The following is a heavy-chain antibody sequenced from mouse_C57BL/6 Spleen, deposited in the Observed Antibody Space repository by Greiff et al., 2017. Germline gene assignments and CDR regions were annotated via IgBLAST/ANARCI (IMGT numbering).Heavy chain of an antibody. CDR2: INPYNGDT. J-gene: IGHJ4*01. V-gene: IGHV1-20*01. Sequence: EVQLQQSGPELVKPGDSVKISCKASGYSFTGYFMNWVMQSHGKSLEWIGRINPYNGDTFYNQKFKGKATLTVDKSSSTAHMELRSLTSEDSAVYYCARDSNYPYYAMDYWGQGTSVTVSS. CDR1: GYSFTGYF. D-gene: IGHD2-5*01. CDR3: ARDSNYPYYAMDY.